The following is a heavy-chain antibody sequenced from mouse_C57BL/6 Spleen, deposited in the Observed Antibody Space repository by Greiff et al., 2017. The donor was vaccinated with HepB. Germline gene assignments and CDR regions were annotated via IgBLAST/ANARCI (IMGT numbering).Heavy chain of an antibody. V-gene: IGHV1-64*01. CDR3: ARRGYIDFAY. Sequence: QVQLQQSGAELVKPGASVKLSCKASGYTFTSYWMHWVKQRPGQGLEWIGMIHPNSGSTNYNEKFKSKATLTVDKSSSTAYMQLSSLTSEDSAVYYCARRGYIDFAYWGQGTLVTVSA. J-gene: IGHJ3*01. CDR2: IHPNSGST. CDR1: GYTFTSYW. D-gene: IGHD3-2*02.